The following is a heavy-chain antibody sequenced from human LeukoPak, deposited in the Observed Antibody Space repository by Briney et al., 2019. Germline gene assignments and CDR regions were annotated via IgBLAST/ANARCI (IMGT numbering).Heavy chain of an antibody. D-gene: IGHD3-16*02. Sequence: GESLKISCKGSGYSFTSYWIGWVRQMPGKGLEWMGIIYPGDSDTRYSPSFQGQVTISADKSISTAYLQWSSLKASDTAMYYCARQTYYDYVWGSYRLTQLYYMDVWGKGTTVTVSS. CDR2: IYPGDSDT. V-gene: IGHV5-51*01. CDR3: ARQTYYDYVWGSYRLTQLYYMDV. J-gene: IGHJ6*03. CDR1: GYSFTSYW.